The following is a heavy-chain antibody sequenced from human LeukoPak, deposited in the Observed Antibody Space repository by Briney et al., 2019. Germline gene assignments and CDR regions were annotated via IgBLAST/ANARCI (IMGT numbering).Heavy chain of an antibody. CDR1: GGSISNYY. J-gene: IGHJ6*03. CDR2: IYYSGSI. V-gene: IGHV4-59*01. Sequence: SETLSLTCTVSGGSISNYYWSWIRQPPGKGLEWIGYIYYSGSINYNPSLKSRVTISVDTSKSQFSLKLRSVTAADTAVYYCARDSPIRSMDVWGKGTTVTVPS. CDR3: ARDSPIRSMDV. D-gene: IGHD3-16*01.